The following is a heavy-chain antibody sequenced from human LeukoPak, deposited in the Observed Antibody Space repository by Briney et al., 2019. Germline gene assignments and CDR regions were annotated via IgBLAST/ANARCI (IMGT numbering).Heavy chain of an antibody. V-gene: IGHV3-23*01. CDR2: ISGSGGNT. J-gene: IGHJ4*02. Sequence: GGSLRLSCAASGFTFSSYGMGWVRQAPGKGLEWVSAISGSGGNTYYADSVKGRFTISRDNSKNTLYLQMNSLRAEDTAVYYCAKENGAHNDYWGQGTLVTVSS. CDR3: AKENGAHNDY. CDR1: GFTFSSYG. D-gene: IGHD1-26*01.